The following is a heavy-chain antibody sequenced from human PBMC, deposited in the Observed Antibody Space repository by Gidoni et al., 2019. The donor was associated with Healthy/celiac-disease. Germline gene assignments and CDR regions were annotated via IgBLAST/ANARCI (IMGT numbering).Heavy chain of an antibody. V-gene: IGHV3-9*01. CDR1: GFTFDDYA. CDR3: ARGARPGGFDY. J-gene: IGHJ4*02. CDR2: SSWNSGSI. D-gene: IGHD3-16*01. Sequence: EVQLVESGGGLVQPGRSLRLSCAASGFTFDDYAMHWVRQAPGKGLEWVSGSSWNSGSIGYADAVKGRFTISRDNAKNSLYLQMNSLRAEDTALYYCARGARPGGFDYWGQGTLVTVSS.